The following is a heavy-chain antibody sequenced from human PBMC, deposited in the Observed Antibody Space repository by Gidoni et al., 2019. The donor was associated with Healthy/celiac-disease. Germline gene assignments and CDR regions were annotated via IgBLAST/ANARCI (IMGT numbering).Heavy chain of an antibody. CDR3: ARLAGTAHYYYYGMDV. CDR2: IDPSDSYT. CDR1: GYSFTSYW. J-gene: IGHJ6*02. Sequence: EVQLVQSGAEVKKPGESLRISCKGSGYSFTSYWISWVRQMPGKGLEWMGRIDPSDSYTNYSPSFQGHVTISADKAISTAYMQWSSLKASETAMYYCARLAGTAHYYYYGMDVWGQGTTVTGSS. V-gene: IGHV5-10-1*03.